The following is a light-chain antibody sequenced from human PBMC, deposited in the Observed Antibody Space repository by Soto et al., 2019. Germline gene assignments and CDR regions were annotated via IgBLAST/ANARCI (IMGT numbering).Light chain of an antibody. CDR2: AAS. CDR3: QHSYSTPYT. Sequence: DIQMTQTPSSLSASLGDRVTITCRASQSISSYLNWYQQKPGKAPKLLIYAASSLQSGVPSRFSGSGSGPDFTLTISSRQPEDFATYYCQHSYSTPYTFGQGTKLEIK. V-gene: IGKV1-39*01. J-gene: IGKJ2*01. CDR1: QSISSY.